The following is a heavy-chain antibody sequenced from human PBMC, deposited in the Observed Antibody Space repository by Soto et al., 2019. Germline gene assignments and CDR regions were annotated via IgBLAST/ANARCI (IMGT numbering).Heavy chain of an antibody. D-gene: IGHD3-22*01. CDR3: AKVPRYYYDSSGYLGVDY. J-gene: IGHJ4*02. CDR2: ISYDGSNK. CDR1: GFTFSSYG. Sequence: QVQLVESGGGVVQPGRSLRLSCAASGFTFSSYGMHWVRQAPGKGLEWVAVISYDGSNKYYADSVKGRFTISRDNSKNTLYLQMNSLRAEDTAVYYCAKVPRYYYDSSGYLGVDYWGQGTLVTVYS. V-gene: IGHV3-30*18.